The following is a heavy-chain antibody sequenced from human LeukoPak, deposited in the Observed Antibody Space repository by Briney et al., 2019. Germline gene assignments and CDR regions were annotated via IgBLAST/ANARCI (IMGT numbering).Heavy chain of an antibody. V-gene: IGHV4-59*08. D-gene: IGHD6-13*01. CDR3: ASRGVAAAYDAFDI. CDR1: GGSISSYY. J-gene: IGHJ3*02. CDR2: IYYSGST. Sequence: SETLSLTCAVSGGSISSYYWSWIRQPPGKGLEWIGYIYYSGSTNYNPSLKSRITISVDTSKNQFSLKLTSVTAADTTVYYCASRGVAAAYDAFDIWGQGTMVTVSS.